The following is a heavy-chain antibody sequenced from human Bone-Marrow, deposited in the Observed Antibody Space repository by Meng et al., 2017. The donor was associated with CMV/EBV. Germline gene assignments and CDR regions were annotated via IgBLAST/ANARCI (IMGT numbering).Heavy chain of an antibody. CDR1: GFTFSSYG. Sequence: GGSLRLSCAASGFTFSSYGMHWVRQAPGKGLEWVAFIRYDGSNKYYADSVKGRFTISRDNSKNTLYLQMNSLRAEDTAVYYCAKDGQRGYYMDVWGQGNTVTVSS. CDR2: IRYDGSNK. J-gene: IGHJ6*02. V-gene: IGHV3-30*02. D-gene: IGHD5-18*01. CDR3: AKDGQRGYYMDV.